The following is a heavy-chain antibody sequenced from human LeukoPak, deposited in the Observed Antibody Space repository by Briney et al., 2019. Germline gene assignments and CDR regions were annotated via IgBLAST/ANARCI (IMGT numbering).Heavy chain of an antibody. CDR3: ARGYCRDDICQVFPY. V-gene: IGHV4-59*02. D-gene: IGHD2-21*02. CDR1: GGSVSSYY. Sequence: SETLSLTCTVYGGSVSSYYWSWIRQTPEKGLEWIGYMSYSGRTDYGPSLKSRVTMSVDTSKNQFSLKMSYVTAADTGVYYCARGYCRDDICQVFPYWGQGTLVTVSS. J-gene: IGHJ4*02. CDR2: MSYSGRT.